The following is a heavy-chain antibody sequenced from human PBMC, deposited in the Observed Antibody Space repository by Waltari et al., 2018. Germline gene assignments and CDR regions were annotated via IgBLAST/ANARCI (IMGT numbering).Heavy chain of an antibody. Sequence: EVQLLESGGGLVQPGGSLRLSCAASGFTFRIYVLTWVRQAPGKGLEWFSAISDDGRGTYYTDSVKGRFTISRDNSKNALFLRMDSLRAEDTAVYYCAKRAYSSSWFWFDPWGQGTLVTVSS. J-gene: IGHJ5*02. CDR3: AKRAYSSSWFWFDP. D-gene: IGHD6-13*01. CDR2: ISDDGRGT. CDR1: GFTFRIYV. V-gene: IGHV3-23*01.